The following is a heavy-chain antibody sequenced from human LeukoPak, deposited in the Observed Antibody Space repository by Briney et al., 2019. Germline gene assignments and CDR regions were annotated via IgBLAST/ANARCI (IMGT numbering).Heavy chain of an antibody. CDR1: GGSISSYH. J-gene: IGHJ5*02. CDR3: ARGITIFGVVNNWFDP. Sequence: SETLSLTCTVSGGSISSYHWSWIRQPPGKGLEWIGRIYTSGSTNYNPSLKSRVTISVDTSKNQFSLKLSSVTAADTAVYYCARGITIFGVVNNWFDPWGQGTLVTVSS. D-gene: IGHD3-3*01. CDR2: IYTSGST. V-gene: IGHV4-4*08.